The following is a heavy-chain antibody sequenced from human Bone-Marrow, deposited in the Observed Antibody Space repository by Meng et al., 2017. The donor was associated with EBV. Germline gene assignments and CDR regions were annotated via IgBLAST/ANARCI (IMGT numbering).Heavy chain of an antibody. Sequence: QGHLGAVGAEVKKPGSSVKVSCKTSGGTFRSDAVSWVRQAPGQGLEWMGGLIPMSDAPHYAQKFQDRVRITADESTSTHYMDLSGLRSEDTAVYYCASESGRGFTPDYWGQGTLVTVSS. J-gene: IGHJ4*02. V-gene: IGHV1-69*01. D-gene: IGHD3-10*01. CDR1: GGTFRSDA. CDR2: LIPMSDAP. CDR3: ASESGRGFTPDY.